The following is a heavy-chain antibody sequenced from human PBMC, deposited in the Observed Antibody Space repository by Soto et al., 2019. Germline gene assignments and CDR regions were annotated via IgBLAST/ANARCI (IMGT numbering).Heavy chain of an antibody. D-gene: IGHD5-12*01. Sequence: LKISCKASGYSFTSYWIGWVRQMPGKGLEWMGMIYPGDSDTRYSPSFQGQVIISADKSISTAYLQWSSLKASDTAMFYCAAYSGSSGRQFDYWGQGTQVTVSS. CDR2: IYPGDSDT. CDR3: AAYSGSSGRQFDY. CDR1: GYSFTSYW. J-gene: IGHJ4*02. V-gene: IGHV5-51*01.